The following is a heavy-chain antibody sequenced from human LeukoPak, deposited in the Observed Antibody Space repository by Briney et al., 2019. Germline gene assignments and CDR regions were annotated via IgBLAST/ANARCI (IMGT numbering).Heavy chain of an antibody. J-gene: IGHJ5*02. D-gene: IGHD6-13*01. Sequence: ASVKVSCKASGYTFTSYDINWVRQATGQGLEWMGWMNPNSGNTGYAQKFQDRVTMTRNTSISTAYMELSSQRSEDTAVYYCARGRPAAGSPWGQGTLVTVSS. CDR3: ARGRPAAGSP. CDR1: GYTFTSYD. V-gene: IGHV1-8*01. CDR2: MNPNSGNT.